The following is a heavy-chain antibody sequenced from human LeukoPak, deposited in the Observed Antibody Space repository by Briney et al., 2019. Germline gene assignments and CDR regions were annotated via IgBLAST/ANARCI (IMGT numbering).Heavy chain of an antibody. J-gene: IGHJ6*02. V-gene: IGHV3-9*01. Sequence: PGRSLRLSCAASGFTFDDYAMHWVRHAPGKGLEWVSGISWNSGSIGYADSVKGRFTISRDNAKNSLYLQMNSLRAEDTALYYCAKDASHIVVVTAQGGYYYGMDVWGQGTTVTVSS. CDR2: ISWNSGSI. CDR1: GFTFDDYA. D-gene: IGHD2-21*02. CDR3: AKDASHIVVVTAQGGYYYGMDV.